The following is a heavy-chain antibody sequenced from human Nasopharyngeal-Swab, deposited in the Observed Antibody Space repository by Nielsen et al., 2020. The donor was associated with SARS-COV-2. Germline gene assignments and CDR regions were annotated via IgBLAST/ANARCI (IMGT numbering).Heavy chain of an antibody. CDR3: ARFDIVVIVGGMPLGLEDY. Sequence: ASVTVSCTPSGSTFSSYGISWVRQAPGQGLEWLGWISADNGHTNSAQKFQGRVTMTTDTSTTTATLELRGLRSDDTAVYYCARFDIVVIVGGMPLGLEDYWGQGTLVTVS. CDR1: GSTFSSYG. CDR2: ISADNGHT. D-gene: IGHD2-21*01. V-gene: IGHV1-18*01. J-gene: IGHJ4*02.